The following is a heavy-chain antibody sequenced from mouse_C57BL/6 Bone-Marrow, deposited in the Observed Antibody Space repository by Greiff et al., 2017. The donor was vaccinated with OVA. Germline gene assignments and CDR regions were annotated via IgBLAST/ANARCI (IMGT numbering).Heavy chain of an antibody. J-gene: IGHJ2*01. V-gene: IGHV1-82*01. Sequence: VQLQQSGPELVKPGASVKISCKASGYAFSSSWMNWVKQRPGKGLEWIGRIYPGDGDTNYNGKFKGKATLTADKSSSTAYMQLSSLTSEDSAVYFCARKGLYDYGGFDYWGQGTTLTVSS. CDR2: IYPGDGDT. D-gene: IGHD2-4*01. CDR3: ARKGLYDYGGFDY. CDR1: GYAFSSSW.